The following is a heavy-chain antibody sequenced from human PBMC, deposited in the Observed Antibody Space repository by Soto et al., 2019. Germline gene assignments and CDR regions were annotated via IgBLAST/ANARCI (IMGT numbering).Heavy chain of an antibody. CDR1: ADSSTISNSY. D-gene: IGHD1-1*01. J-gene: IGHJ4*02. CDR2: SSYNGGT. CDR3: ARHRIEVVWRGFDF. V-gene: IGHV4-39*01. Sequence: PSETLSLTCTVSADSSTISNSYWGWLRRPPGKGLQWIGSSSYNGGTFYNPSLKGRVAISVDTSKKQSPLQVTSVTAADTAVYYCARHRIEVVWRGFDFWGQGSPVTVSS.